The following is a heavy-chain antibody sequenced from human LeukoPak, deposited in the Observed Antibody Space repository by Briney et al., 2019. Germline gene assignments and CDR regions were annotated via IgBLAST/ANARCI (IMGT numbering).Heavy chain of an antibody. D-gene: IGHD6-13*01. V-gene: IGHV4-4*07. CDR3: ARDERLAAAGKEYYFDY. CDR1: GGSISSYY. J-gene: IGHJ4*02. Sequence: SETLSLTCTVPGGSISSYYWSWIRQPAGKGLEWIGRIYTSGSTNYNPSLKSRVTMSVDTSKNQFSLKLSSVTAADTAVYYCARDERLAAAGKEYYFDYWGQGTLVTVSS. CDR2: IYTSGST.